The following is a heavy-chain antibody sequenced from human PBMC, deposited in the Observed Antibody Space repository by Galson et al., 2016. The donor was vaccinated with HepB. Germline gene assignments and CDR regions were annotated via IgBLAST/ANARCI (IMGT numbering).Heavy chain of an antibody. CDR3: ARAPYCEDSSGYFYGRLHH. CDR2: IYLGDSDT. CDR1: GYSSPSYW. V-gene: IGHV5-51*01. D-gene: IGHD3-22*01. J-gene: IGHJ5*02. Sequence: QSGAEVKKPGESLKISCEASGYSSPSYWIGWVRQMPGKGLEWMGIIYLGDSDTKYSPSFQGQVTISADKSISTAYLQWSSLKDSDSAMYFCARAPYCEDSSGYFYGRLHHWGQGTMVTVSS.